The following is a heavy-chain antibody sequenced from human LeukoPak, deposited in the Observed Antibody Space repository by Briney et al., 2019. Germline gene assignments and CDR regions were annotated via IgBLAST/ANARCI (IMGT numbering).Heavy chain of an antibody. J-gene: IGHJ4*02. D-gene: IGHD3-10*01. CDR1: GYSFTNYW. V-gene: IGHV5-51*01. CDR3: ARLNYGSGSYFGHFDY. CDR2: IYPDDADT. Sequence: GESLKISCKCSGYSFTNYWIVWVRQMPGKGLEWMGLIYPDDADTRYSPSFQGQVTISADKSIGTAYLQWSSLKASDTAMYYCARLNYGSGSYFGHFDYWGQGTLVTVSS.